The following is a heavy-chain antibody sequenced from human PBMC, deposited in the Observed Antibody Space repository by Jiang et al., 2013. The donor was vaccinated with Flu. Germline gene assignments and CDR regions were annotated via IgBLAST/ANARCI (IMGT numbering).Heavy chain of an antibody. CDR3: ARHGAHTGNYFIFDY. V-gene: IGHV4-59*08. J-gene: IGHJ4*02. CDR1: GGSISPYY. CDR2: IYYNGIS. D-gene: IGHD1-26*01. Sequence: PGLVKASETLSLTCTASGGSISPYYWSWIRQPPGKGLEWIGYIYYNGISIYNPSLKNRLTMSVDTSNNHFSLKLSSVTAADTAVYYCARHGAHTGNYFIFDYWGQGILVTVSS.